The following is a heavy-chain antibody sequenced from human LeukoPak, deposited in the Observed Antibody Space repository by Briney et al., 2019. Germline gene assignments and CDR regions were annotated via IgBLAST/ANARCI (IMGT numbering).Heavy chain of an antibody. Sequence: ASVKVSCKASGGTFSSYAISWVRQAPGQGLEWMGGIIPIFGTANYAQKFQGRGTITTDESTSTAYMELRSLRSEDTAVYYCASSGSSSSGLSFYYYYYMDVWGKGTTVTVSS. J-gene: IGHJ6*03. CDR1: GGTFSSYA. CDR3: ASSGSSSSGLSFYYYYYMDV. D-gene: IGHD6-6*01. V-gene: IGHV1-69*05. CDR2: IIPIFGTA.